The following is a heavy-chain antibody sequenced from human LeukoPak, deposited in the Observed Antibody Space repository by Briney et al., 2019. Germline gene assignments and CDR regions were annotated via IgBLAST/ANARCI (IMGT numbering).Heavy chain of an antibody. J-gene: IGHJ4*02. D-gene: IGHD4-17*01. V-gene: IGHV4-38-2*01. CDR3: ARGSDYGEPFDY. Sequence: PSETLSLTCVVSGYSISSGYYWGWIRQPPGKGLEWIGSMYHSGSTNYNPSLKSRVTISVDTSKNQFSLKLSSVTAADTAVYYCARGSDYGEPFDYWGQGTLVTVSS. CDR1: GYSISSGYY. CDR2: MYHSGST.